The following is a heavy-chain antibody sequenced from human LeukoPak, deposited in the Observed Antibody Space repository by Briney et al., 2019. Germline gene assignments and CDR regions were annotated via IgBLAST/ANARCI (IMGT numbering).Heavy chain of an antibody. Sequence: GGSLRLSCAASGFTFSSYGMHWVRQAPGKGLEWVSSISSSSSYIYYADSVKGRFTISRDNAKNSLYLQMNSLRAEDTAVYYCARRITMVRGVTPYYFDYWGQGTLVTVSS. J-gene: IGHJ4*02. D-gene: IGHD3-10*01. CDR3: ARRITMVRGVTPYYFDY. V-gene: IGHV3-21*01. CDR2: ISSSSSYI. CDR1: GFTFSSYG.